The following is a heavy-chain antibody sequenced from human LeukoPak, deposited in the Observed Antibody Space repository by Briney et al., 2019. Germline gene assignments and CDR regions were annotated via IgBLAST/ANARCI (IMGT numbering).Heavy chain of an antibody. D-gene: IGHD6-19*01. V-gene: IGHV3-48*01. CDR3: ARDRKQSDGQWLVHYYYYMDV. CDR2: ISSSSSSI. Sequence: GGSLRLSCAASRFTFSSYSMNWVRQAPGKGLEWVSYISSSSSSIYYADSVKGRFTISRDNAKNSLYLQMNSLRAEDTAVYYCARDRKQSDGQWLVHYYYYMDVWGKGTTVTVSS. CDR1: RFTFSSYS. J-gene: IGHJ6*03.